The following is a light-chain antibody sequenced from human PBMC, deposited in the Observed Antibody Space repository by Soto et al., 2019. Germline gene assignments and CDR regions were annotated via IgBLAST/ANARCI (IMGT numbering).Light chain of an antibody. CDR1: SSDVGGYNY. V-gene: IGLV2-14*01. CDR3: SSYTSSSTLLYV. J-gene: IGLJ1*01. Sequence: ALTQPASVSGSPGQSITISCTGTSSDVGGYNYVSWYQQHPGKAPKLMIYDVSNRPSGVSNRFSGSKSGNTASLTISGLQAEDEADYYCSSYTSSSTLLYVFGPGTKLTVL. CDR2: DVS.